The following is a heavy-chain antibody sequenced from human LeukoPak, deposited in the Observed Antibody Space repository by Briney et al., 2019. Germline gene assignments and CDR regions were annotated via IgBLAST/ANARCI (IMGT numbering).Heavy chain of an antibody. CDR1: EFTFSDYY. V-gene: IGHV3-11*06. CDR3: ARNHYDILTGYCYDY. Sequence: GGSLRLSCAASEFTFSDYYMSWVRQAPGKGLEWVSYISSSSSYTNYADSVKGRFTISRDNAKNSLYLQMNSLRAEDTAVYYCARNHYDILTGYCYDYWDQGTLVTVSS. CDR2: ISSSSSYT. J-gene: IGHJ4*02. D-gene: IGHD3-9*01.